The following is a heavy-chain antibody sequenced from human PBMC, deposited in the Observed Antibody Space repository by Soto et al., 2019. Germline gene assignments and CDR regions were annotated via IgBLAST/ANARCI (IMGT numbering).Heavy chain of an antibody. CDR1: GYTFTSYG. Sequence: GASVKVSCKASGYTFTSYGISWVRQAPGQGLEWMGWISAYNGNTNYAQKLQGRVTMTADTSTSTAYMELRSLRSDDTAVYYCARERPELAVAGPLNAIDYWGQGTLVTISS. J-gene: IGHJ4*02. V-gene: IGHV1-18*01. CDR2: ISAYNGNT. CDR3: ARERPELAVAGPLNAIDY. D-gene: IGHD6-19*01.